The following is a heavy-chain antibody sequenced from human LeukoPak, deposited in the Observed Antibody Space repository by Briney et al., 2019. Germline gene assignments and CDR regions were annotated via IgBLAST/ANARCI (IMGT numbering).Heavy chain of an antibody. V-gene: IGHV4-59*01. CDR1: GGSISSYY. CDR3: ARAAVATKDDYYYYYVDV. CDR2: IYYSGST. J-gene: IGHJ6*03. D-gene: IGHD5-12*01. Sequence: PSETLSLTCTVSGGSISSYYWSWIRQPPGKGLEWIGYIYYSGSTNYNPSLKSRVTISVDTSKNQFSLELSSVTAADTAVYYCARAAVATKDDYYYYYVDVWGKGTTVTVSS.